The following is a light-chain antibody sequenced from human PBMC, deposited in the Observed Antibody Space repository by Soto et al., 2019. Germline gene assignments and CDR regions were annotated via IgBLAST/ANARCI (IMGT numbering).Light chain of an antibody. CDR1: QGIKDY. Sequence: EIVMTQSPATLSVSPGERATLSCRASQGIKDYLAWFQQKPDQAPRLLIYGASTRATAIPARFSGSGSGTESTLSISSLQSEDFAVYYCQQYNTWPRTFGQGTKVDIK. CDR2: GAS. CDR3: QQYNTWPRT. V-gene: IGKV3-15*01. J-gene: IGKJ1*01.